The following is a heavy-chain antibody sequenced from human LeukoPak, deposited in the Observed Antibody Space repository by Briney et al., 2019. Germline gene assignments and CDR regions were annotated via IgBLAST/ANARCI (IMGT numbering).Heavy chain of an antibody. CDR2: INSDGSSA. CDR3: ARARRYGVTTNPPAYGMDV. CDR1: GFTFSSYW. D-gene: IGHD4-17*01. Sequence: TGGSLRLSCAASGFTFSSYWMHWVRQAPGKGLVWVSRINSDGSSASYADSVKGRFTISRDNAKNTLYLQMNSLGAEDTAVYYCARARRYGVTTNPPAYGMDVWGQGTTVTVSS. V-gene: IGHV3-74*01. J-gene: IGHJ6*02.